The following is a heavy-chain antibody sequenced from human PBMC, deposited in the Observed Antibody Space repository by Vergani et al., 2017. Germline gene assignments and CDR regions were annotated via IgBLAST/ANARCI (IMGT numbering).Heavy chain of an antibody. CDR3: ARMGGYDEGDAFRIGYFDS. CDR2: IYSTGST. CDR1: FDSIRNLY. Sequence: QVQLQESGPGLVKSSETLSLTCSVSFDSIRNLYCNWIRQPPGKGLEWIGYIYSTGSTHQNPSLRRRINISVDTSKNQFSLKLNSVTAADTAMYYCARMGGYDEGDAFRIGYFDSWGPGILVTVSS. D-gene: IGHD3-22*01. V-gene: IGHV4-4*09. J-gene: IGHJ4*02.